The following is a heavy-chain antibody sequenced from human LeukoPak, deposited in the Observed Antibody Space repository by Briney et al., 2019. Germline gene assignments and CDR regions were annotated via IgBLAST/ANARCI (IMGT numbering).Heavy chain of an antibody. Sequence: PGGTLRLSCAASGFTFSSYAMSWVRQAPGKGLEWVSAISGSGGSTYYADSVKGRFTISRDNSKNTLYLQMNSLRAEDTAVYYCARGRYDSSGYYALFDYWGQGTLVTVSS. J-gene: IGHJ4*02. CDR2: ISGSGGST. V-gene: IGHV3-23*01. D-gene: IGHD3-22*01. CDR1: GFTFSSYA. CDR3: ARGRYDSSGYYALFDY.